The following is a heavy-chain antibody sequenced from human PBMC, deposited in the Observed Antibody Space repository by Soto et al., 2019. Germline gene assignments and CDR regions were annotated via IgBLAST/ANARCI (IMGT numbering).Heavy chain of an antibody. V-gene: IGHV4-4*07. CDR3: ARVNDFWSGYYTGRNYYGMDV. Sequence: SETLSLTCTVSGGSISSYYWSWIRQPAGKGLEWIGRIYTSGSTNYNPSLKSRVTMSVDTSKNQFSLKLSSVTAADTAVYYCARVNDFWSGYYTGRNYYGMDVWGQGTTVTV. J-gene: IGHJ6*02. D-gene: IGHD3-3*01. CDR1: GGSISSYY. CDR2: IYTSGST.